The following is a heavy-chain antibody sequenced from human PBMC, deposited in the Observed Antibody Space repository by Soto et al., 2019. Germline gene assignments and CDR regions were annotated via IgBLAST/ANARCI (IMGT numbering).Heavy chain of an antibody. D-gene: IGHD6-13*01. J-gene: IGHJ5*02. V-gene: IGHV1-46*01. CDR1: GYTFTSYY. Sequence: ASVKVSCKASGYTFTSYYMHWVRQAPGQGLEWMGIINPSGGSTSYAQKFQGRVTMTADTSASTAYMELSSLRSEDTAVYYCARTEYSSSWYLMSWFDPWGQGTLVTVSS. CDR3: ARTEYSSSWYLMSWFDP. CDR2: INPSGGST.